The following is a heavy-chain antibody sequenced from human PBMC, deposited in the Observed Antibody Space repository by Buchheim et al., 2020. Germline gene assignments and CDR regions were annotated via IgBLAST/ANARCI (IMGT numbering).Heavy chain of an antibody. D-gene: IGHD2-2*01. CDR2: INYDGTST. CDR1: GFTFSFYW. J-gene: IGHJ5*02. Sequence: EVQLVESGGGLVQPGGSLRLSCAASGFTFSFYWMHWVRQAPGKGLVWVSRINYDGTSTTYADSVKGRFTISRDHARTTLYLQMNSLRAEDTAVYYCARDPGDSSSGPLGPWGQGTL. V-gene: IGHV3-74*01. CDR3: ARDPGDSSSGPLGP.